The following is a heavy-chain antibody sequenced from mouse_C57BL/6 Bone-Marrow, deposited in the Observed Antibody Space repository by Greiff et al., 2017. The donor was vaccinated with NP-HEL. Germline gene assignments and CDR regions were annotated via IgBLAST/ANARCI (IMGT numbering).Heavy chain of an antibody. CDR1: GFTFSSYG. V-gene: IGHV5-6*01. CDR3: ARHPAY. Sequence: EVNLVESGGDLVKPGGSLKLSCAASGFTFSSYGMSWVRPTPDKRLEWVATISSGGSYTYSPDSVKGRFTISRDNAKNTLYLQMSSLKSEDTAMYYCARHPAYWGQGTLVTVSA. CDR2: ISSGGSYT. J-gene: IGHJ3*01.